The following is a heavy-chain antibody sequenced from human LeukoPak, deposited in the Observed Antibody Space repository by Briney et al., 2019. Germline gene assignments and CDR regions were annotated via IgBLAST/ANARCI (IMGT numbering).Heavy chain of an antibody. V-gene: IGHV1-18*01. CDR3: ARVYCSSTSCYRAYYYGMDV. J-gene: IGHJ6*02. D-gene: IGHD2-2*02. CDR1: GYTFTSYG. Sequence: ASVKVSCKASGYTFTSYGISWVRQAPGQGLEWMGWISAYNGNTNYAQKLQGRVTMTTDTSTSTAYMELRSLRSDETAVYYCARVYCSSTSCYRAYYYGMDVWGQGTTVTVSS. CDR2: ISAYNGNT.